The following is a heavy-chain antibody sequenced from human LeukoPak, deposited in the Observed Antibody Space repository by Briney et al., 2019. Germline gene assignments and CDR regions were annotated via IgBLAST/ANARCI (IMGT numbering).Heavy chain of an antibody. J-gene: IGHJ4*02. Sequence: PGRSLRLSCTASGFTFGDYAMSWARQAPGQGLGWLGFIRSKVYGETTKYAASVKGRFAVSRDDSNSLAYLEMNGLQTEDTAVYYCTRLVPYLDYWGQGTLVTVSS. CDR3: TRLVPYLDY. D-gene: IGHD2-2*01. V-gene: IGHV3-49*04. CDR2: IRSKVYGETT. CDR1: GFTFGDYA.